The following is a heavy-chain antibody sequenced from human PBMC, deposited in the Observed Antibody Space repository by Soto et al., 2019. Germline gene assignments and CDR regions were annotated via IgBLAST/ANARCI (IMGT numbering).Heavy chain of an antibody. CDR3: ACVAPTIFGAQFHQYLVDV. CDR1: GFKFPDYH. CDR2: INSRGTYT. Sequence: QVQLVQSGGGLVEPGGSLRLSCAASGFKFPDYHMTWIRQAQGKGLEWISYINSRGTYTTYADSVRGRFTVSRDNAKNALYLQMDSLPGEDTAVYYCACVAPTIFGAQFHQYLVDVWGQGNMVTVAS. V-gene: IGHV3-11*06. D-gene: IGHD3-3*01. J-gene: IGHJ3*01.